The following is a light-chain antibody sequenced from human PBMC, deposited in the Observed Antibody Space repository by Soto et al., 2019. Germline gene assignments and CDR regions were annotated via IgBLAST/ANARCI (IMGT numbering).Light chain of an antibody. J-gene: IGKJ1*01. CDR2: KSS. CDR1: QTISSW. Sequence: DIQLTQSPSTLSGSVGDRVTITCRASQTISSWLAWYQQRPGNAPKLLLYKSSTLKSGVPSRFSGRGSGTEFTLTISSLQPDDFATYYCQHYNSYSEAFGQGTKVDIK. V-gene: IGKV1-5*03. CDR3: QHYNSYSEA.